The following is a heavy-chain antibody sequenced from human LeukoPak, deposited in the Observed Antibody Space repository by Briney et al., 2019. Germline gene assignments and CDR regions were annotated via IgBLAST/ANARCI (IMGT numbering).Heavy chain of an antibody. Sequence: SGPTLVKPTQTLTLTCTFSGFSLSTSGVGVGRIRQPPGKALEWLALIYWDDDKRYSPSLKSRLTITKATSKNQVVLTMTNMDPVDTATYFCAHRRGDSSGYYYFDYWGQGTLVTVSS. D-gene: IGHD3-22*01. V-gene: IGHV2-5*02. CDR1: GFSLSTSGVG. CDR2: IYWDDDK. J-gene: IGHJ4*02. CDR3: AHRRGDSSGYYYFDY.